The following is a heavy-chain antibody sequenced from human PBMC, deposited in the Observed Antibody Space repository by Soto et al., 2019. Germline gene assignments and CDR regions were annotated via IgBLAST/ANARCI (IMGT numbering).Heavy chain of an antibody. J-gene: IGHJ6*02. Sequence: QVQLVQSGAEVKKPGASVKVSCKASGYTFTSYDINWVRQATGQGLEWMGWMNPNSGNTGYAQKFQGRVTITRNTTITTANMELTSLRSNDTGVYFCAREMSYGLDVWGQGTTVTVS. CDR2: MNPNSGNT. CDR3: AREMSYGLDV. CDR1: GYTFTSYD. V-gene: IGHV1-8*01.